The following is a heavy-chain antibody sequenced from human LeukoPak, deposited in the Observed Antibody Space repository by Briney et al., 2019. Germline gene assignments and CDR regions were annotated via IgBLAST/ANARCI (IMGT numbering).Heavy chain of an antibody. CDR3: ARDGDTATDY. CDR2: FTSRSRSI. Sequence: GGSLRLSCAASGFTFSAYSMTWVRQAPGKGLEWVSSFTSRSRSIYYADSVKGRFTISRDNAKNSLYLQMNSLRAEDTAVYYCARDGDTATDYWGQGTLVTVSS. CDR1: GFTFSAYS. V-gene: IGHV3-21*01. D-gene: IGHD5-18*01. J-gene: IGHJ4*02.